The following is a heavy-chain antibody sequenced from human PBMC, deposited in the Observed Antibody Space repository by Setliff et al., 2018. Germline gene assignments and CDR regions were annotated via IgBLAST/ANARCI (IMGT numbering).Heavy chain of an antibody. V-gene: IGHV4-38-2*02. CDR1: GHSISSGYY. Sequence: TSETLSLTCTVSGHSISSGYYWGWIRQPPGKGLEWIGSIYHSGSTYYNPSLKSRVTMSVDTSKNQFSLKLSSVTAADTAVYYCAGGRRYDYGWDFDYWGQGTLVTVSS. CDR3: AGGRRYDYGWDFDY. J-gene: IGHJ4*02. D-gene: IGHD4-17*01. CDR2: IYHSGST.